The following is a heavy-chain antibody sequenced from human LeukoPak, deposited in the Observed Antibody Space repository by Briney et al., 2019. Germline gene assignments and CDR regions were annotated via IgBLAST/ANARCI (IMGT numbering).Heavy chain of an antibody. J-gene: IGHJ4*02. V-gene: IGHV3-74*01. CDR2: MKTDGTRV. CDR1: GFRFSNSW. D-gene: IGHD3-10*01. CDR3: ARGADHGGSYYPD. Sequence: GGSLRLSCAASGFRFSNSWMYWVRQGPGKGPVWVSRMKTDGTRVEYADSVKGRFTISRDNAKNTLFLQMSSLRVEDTAVYYCARGADHGGSYYPDWGQGTRVTVSS.